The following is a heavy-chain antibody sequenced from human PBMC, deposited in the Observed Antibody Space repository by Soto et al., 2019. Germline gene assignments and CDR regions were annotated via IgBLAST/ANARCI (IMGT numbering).Heavy chain of an antibody. CDR1: GGSISSNFYY. Sequence: SETLSLTCTVSGGSISSNFYYWGWIRQPPGKGLQWIGNIYYSGSTNYNPSLKSPITISVDTSKNQFSLKLSSVTAADTAVYFCVRGQPHRITIFEVVIRSYDYGMDVWGQGTTVTVSS. D-gene: IGHD3-3*01. CDR2: IYYSGST. V-gene: IGHV4-39*07. CDR3: VRGQPHRITIFEVVIRSYDYGMDV. J-gene: IGHJ6*02.